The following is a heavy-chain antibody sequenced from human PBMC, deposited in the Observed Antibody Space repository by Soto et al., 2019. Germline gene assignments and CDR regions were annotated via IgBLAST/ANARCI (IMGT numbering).Heavy chain of an antibody. CDR3: SIESMPEHYGDALFDC. CDR2: CSAGGRA. CDR1: GFSFSNYA. V-gene: IGHV3-23*01. J-gene: IGHJ4*02. D-gene: IGHD4-17*01. Sequence: EAQLLESGGDMVQPGGSLRLYCEASGFSFSNYALSWVRQSPGNGLEWVSPCSAGGRAYYADSENGRFTIAKDTSKTTLHLQESGVRDEDTAVYCCSIESMPEHYGDALFDCLGQGTRVTVSS.